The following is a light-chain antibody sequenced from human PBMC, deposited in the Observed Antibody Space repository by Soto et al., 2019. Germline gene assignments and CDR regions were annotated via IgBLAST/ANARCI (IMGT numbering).Light chain of an antibody. J-gene: IGKJ4*01. Sequence: EIVLTQSPGTLSLSPGERATLSCRASQSVSSSYLAWYQQKPGQAPRLLIYGASSMATGIPDRFSGSGSGTDFTLTISRLEPEDCAVYYCQQYGSSPLTVGGGTKVEIK. CDR3: QQYGSSPLT. CDR2: GAS. V-gene: IGKV3-20*01. CDR1: QSVSSSY.